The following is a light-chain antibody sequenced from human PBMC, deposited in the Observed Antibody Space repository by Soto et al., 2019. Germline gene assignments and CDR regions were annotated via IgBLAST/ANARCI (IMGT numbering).Light chain of an antibody. Sequence: DIVMTQSPDSLAVSLGEGATINCRSSQSVLYSSNNKNYLAWYQQKPGQPPKLLFYWASTRESGVPDRFSGRGSGTDFTLTISSLQAEDVAVYYCQQYYRTPLTFGGGTKVEIK. CDR3: QQYYRTPLT. V-gene: IGKV4-1*01. J-gene: IGKJ4*01. CDR1: QSVLYSSNNKNY. CDR2: WAS.